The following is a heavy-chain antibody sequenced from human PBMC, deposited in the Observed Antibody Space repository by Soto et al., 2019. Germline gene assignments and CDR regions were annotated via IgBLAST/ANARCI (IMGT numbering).Heavy chain of an antibody. D-gene: IGHD3-9*01. Sequence: HPGGSLRLSCAASGFTFSSYGMHWVRQAPGKGLEWVAVIWYDGSNKYYADSVKGRFTISRDNSKNTLYLQMNSLRAEDTAVYCCARDPILTGYYGVAPGGTSGGWFDPWGQGTLVTVSS. J-gene: IGHJ5*02. CDR3: ARDPILTGYYGVAPGGTSGGWFDP. CDR1: GFTFSSYG. CDR2: IWYDGSNK. V-gene: IGHV3-33*01.